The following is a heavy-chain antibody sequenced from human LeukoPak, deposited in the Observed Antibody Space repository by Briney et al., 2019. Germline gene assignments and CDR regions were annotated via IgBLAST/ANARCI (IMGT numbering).Heavy chain of an antibody. Sequence: GGSLRLSCAASGFTFSSYSMNWVRQAPGKGLEWVSAISGSGGSTYYADSVKGRFTISRDNSKNTLYLQMNSLRADDTAVYYCAKRRGLELTYYYHMDVWGKGTTVTVSS. J-gene: IGHJ6*03. CDR2: ISGSGGST. D-gene: IGHD1-7*01. V-gene: IGHV3-23*01. CDR1: GFTFSSYS. CDR3: AKRRGLELTYYYHMDV.